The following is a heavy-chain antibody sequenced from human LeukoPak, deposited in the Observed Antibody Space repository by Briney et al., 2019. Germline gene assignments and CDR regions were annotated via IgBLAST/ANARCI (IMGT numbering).Heavy chain of an antibody. CDR2: ISGPGSTK. Sequence: PGGSLRLSCAASGFTFKNYAMSWVRQAPGKGLVWVSTISGPGSTKYYADSVEGRFTISRDDSKNTLYLQMNSLRDEDTAVYYCARGAVAGANFDYWGPGTLVTVSS. V-gene: IGHV3-23*01. CDR3: ARGAVAGANFDY. J-gene: IGHJ4*02. CDR1: GFTFKNYA. D-gene: IGHD1-26*01.